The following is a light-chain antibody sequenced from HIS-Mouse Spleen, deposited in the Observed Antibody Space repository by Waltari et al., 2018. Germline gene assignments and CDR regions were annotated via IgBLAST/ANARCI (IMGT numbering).Light chain of an antibody. Sequence: SYELTQPPSVSVSPGQTARITCAGDALPKKYLYWYQQKSGQAPVLVIYEDSKRPSGIPERFSGSSSGTMATLTISGAQVEDEADYYCYSTDSSGNHRVFGGGTKLTVL. CDR2: EDS. V-gene: IGLV3-10*01. J-gene: IGLJ2*01. CDR1: ALPKKY. CDR3: YSTDSSGNHRV.